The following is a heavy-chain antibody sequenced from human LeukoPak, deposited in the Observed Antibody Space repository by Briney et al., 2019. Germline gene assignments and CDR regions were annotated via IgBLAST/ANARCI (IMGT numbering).Heavy chain of an antibody. CDR2: INGGNSST. D-gene: IGHD6-13*01. Sequence: GGSLRLSCAASGFTFSSYAMSWVRQAPGKGLEWVSAINGGNSSTYYADSVKGRFTISRDNSKNTLYLQMNSLRAEDTAVYYCARERLEQQLVLGPSNYYFDYWGQGTLVTVSS. V-gene: IGHV3-23*01. J-gene: IGHJ4*02. CDR1: GFTFSSYA. CDR3: ARERLEQQLVLGPSNYYFDY.